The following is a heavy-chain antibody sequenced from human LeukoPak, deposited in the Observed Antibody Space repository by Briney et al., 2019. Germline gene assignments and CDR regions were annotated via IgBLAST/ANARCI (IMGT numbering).Heavy chain of an antibody. CDR1: GGSISSYY. CDR3: ARHHVFRRGVAEYFQH. J-gene: IGHJ1*01. CDR2: IYISGST. Sequence: PSETLSLTCTVSGGSISSYYWSWIRQPAGKGLEWIGRIYISGSTNYNPSLKSRVTMSVDTSKNQFSLKLSSVTAADTAVYYCARHHVFRRGVAEYFQHWGQGTLVTVSS. D-gene: IGHD3-10*01. V-gene: IGHV4-4*07.